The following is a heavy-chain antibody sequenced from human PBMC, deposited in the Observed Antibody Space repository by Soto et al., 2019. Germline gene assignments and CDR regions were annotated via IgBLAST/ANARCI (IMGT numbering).Heavy chain of an antibody. Sequence: QVQLVQSGAEVKKPGSSVKVSCKASGGTFSRYAISWVRQAPGQGLEWMGGIIPIFGTANYVQKFQGRVTITADESTSTAYMELSSLRSEDTAVYYCARDRGMRYYDFWSGYLHYGMDVWGQGTTVTVSS. CDR2: IIPIFGTA. CDR3: ARDRGMRYYDFWSGYLHYGMDV. CDR1: GGTFSRYA. J-gene: IGHJ6*02. V-gene: IGHV1-69*01. D-gene: IGHD3-3*01.